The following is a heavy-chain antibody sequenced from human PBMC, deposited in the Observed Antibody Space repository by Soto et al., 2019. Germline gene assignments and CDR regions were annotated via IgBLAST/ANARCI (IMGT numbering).Heavy chain of an antibody. CDR1: GGSFSGYY. Sequence: QVQLQQWGAGLLKPSETLSLTCAVYGGSFSGYYWSWIRQPPWKGLEWIGEINHSGSTNYNPSLKSRVTISVDTAKNQFSLKLSSVTAADTAVYYCARGWYYYGSGLGMDVWGQGTTVTVSS. D-gene: IGHD3-10*01. CDR3: ARGWYYYGSGLGMDV. V-gene: IGHV4-34*01. CDR2: INHSGST. J-gene: IGHJ6*02.